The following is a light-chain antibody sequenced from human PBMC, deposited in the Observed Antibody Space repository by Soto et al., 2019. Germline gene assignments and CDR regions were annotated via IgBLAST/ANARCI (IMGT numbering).Light chain of an antibody. J-gene: IGKJ4*01. CDR2: DAS. V-gene: IGKV3-11*01. CDR1: QSVSSY. CDR3: QQRSNWPST. Sequence: EIVLTQSPATLSLYPGERATLSCRASQSVSSYLAWYQQRPCQAPRLLIYDASSRATGSPARFSGSGSGTDFTLTITSLEPEDSAVYYCQQRSNWPSTCGGGTKVEI.